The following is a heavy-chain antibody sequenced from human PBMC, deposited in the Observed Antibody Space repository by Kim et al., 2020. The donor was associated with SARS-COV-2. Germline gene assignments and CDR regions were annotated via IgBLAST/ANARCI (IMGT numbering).Heavy chain of an antibody. CDR3: ARGLLYYDIWEAGFDP. V-gene: IGHV3-21*01. J-gene: IGHJ5*02. Sequence: SVKGRFTISRDNAKNSLYLQMNSLRAEDTAVYYCARGLLYYDIWEAGFDPWGQGTLVTVSS. D-gene: IGHD3-9*01.